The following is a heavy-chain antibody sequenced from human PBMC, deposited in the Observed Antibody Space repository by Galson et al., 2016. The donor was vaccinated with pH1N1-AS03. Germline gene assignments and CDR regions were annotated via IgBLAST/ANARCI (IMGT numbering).Heavy chain of an antibody. CDR3: AKGYSATPSGTFDI. J-gene: IGHJ3*02. CDR1: GGTFNTYA. D-gene: IGHD2-15*01. CDR2: IIPMLNIP. V-gene: IGHV1-69*04. Sequence: QSGAEVTKPGASVKVSCKASGGTFNTYAISWVRQAPGQGLEWMGRIIPMLNIPDYAQKFQVRVTITADKSTNTAYMELTNLRSDDTALYYCAKGYSATPSGTFDIWGQGTMVTVSS.